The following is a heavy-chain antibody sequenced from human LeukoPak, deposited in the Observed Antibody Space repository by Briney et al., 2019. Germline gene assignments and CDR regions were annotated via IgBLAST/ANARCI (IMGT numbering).Heavy chain of an antibody. V-gene: IGHV5-10-1*01. CDR2: IDPSDSYT. CDR1: GYSFTSYW. CDR3: ARLSFGEGYYYGMDV. J-gene: IGHJ6*02. Sequence: GESLKISCKGSGYSFTSYWISWVRQMPGKGLEWMGRIDPSDSYTNYSPSFQGHVTISADKYISTAYLQWSSLKASDTAMYYCARLSFGEGYYYGMDVWGQGTTVPVSS. D-gene: IGHD3-10*01.